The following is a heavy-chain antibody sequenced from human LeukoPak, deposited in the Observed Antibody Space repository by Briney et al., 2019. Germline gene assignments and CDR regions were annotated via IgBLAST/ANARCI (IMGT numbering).Heavy chain of an antibody. V-gene: IGHV1-69-2*01. CDR1: GYTFTDYY. CDR3: ATDLWREWELQGLDY. CDR2: VDPEDGET. J-gene: IGHJ4*02. D-gene: IGHD1-26*01. Sequence: ASVKVSCKASGYTFTDYYIHWVQQAPGKGLEWMGRVDPEDGETIYAEKFQGRVTITADTSTDTAYMELGSLRSEDTAVYYCATDLWREWELQGLDYWGQGTLVTVSS.